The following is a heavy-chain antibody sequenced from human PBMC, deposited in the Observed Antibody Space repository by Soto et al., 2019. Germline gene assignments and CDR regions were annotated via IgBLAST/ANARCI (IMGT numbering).Heavy chain of an antibody. Sequence: QVPLVQSGSELKKPGASVKVSCKASGYTFTSYAMNWVRQAPGQGLEWMGWINTNTGNPTYAQGFTGRFVFSLDTSVSTAYLQICSLKAEDTAVYYCAREDCSSTSCYRNWFDPWGQGTLVTVAS. CDR1: GYTFTSYA. J-gene: IGHJ5*02. CDR3: AREDCSSTSCYRNWFDP. CDR2: INTNTGNP. V-gene: IGHV7-4-1*01. D-gene: IGHD2-2*01.